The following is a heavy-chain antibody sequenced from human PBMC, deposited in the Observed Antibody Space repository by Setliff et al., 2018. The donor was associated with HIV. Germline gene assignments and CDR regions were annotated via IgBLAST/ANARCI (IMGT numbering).Heavy chain of an antibody. D-gene: IGHD3-16*01. CDR1: GGSIGISSYY. CDR2: INNGGNT. Sequence: PSETLSLTCTVSGGSIGISSYYWGWIRQPPGKGLEWIGSINNGGNTYHSPALTTRVTMSVDTSKSQFSLRLNSVTAADTAMYYCVHSLLGAPMVDYWGQGTLVTVSS. J-gene: IGHJ4*02. V-gene: IGHV4-39*01. CDR3: VHSLLGAPMVDY.